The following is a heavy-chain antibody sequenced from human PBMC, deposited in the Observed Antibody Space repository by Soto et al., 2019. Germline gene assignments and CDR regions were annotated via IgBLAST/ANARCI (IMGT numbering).Heavy chain of an antibody. Sequence: ASVKVSCKASGYTFTGYYMHWVRQAPGQGLEWMGWINPNSGGTNYAQKFQGRVTMTRDTSISTAYMELSRLRSDDTAVYYCARAPDYGGNSVFDYWGQGTLVTVSS. D-gene: IGHD4-17*01. CDR3: ARAPDYGGNSVFDY. J-gene: IGHJ4*02. CDR1: GYTFTGYY. CDR2: INPNSGGT. V-gene: IGHV1-2*02.